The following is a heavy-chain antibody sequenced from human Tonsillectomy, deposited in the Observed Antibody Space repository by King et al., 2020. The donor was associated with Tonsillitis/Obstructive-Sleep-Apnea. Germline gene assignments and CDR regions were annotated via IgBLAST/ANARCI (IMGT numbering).Heavy chain of an antibody. D-gene: IGHD3-22*01. CDR2: IKEDGSEK. Sequence: VQLVESGGGLVQPGGSLRLSCAASGFTFSNFWMSWVRQAPGKGLEWVTNIKEDGSEKYYVDSVKGRFTISRDNAKNSLYQQMNSLRAEDTAVYYCARVLDYYDSSGYRAFDIWGQGTMVTVSS. CDR3: ARVLDYYDSSGYRAFDI. CDR1: GFTFSNFW. V-gene: IGHV3-7*03. J-gene: IGHJ3*02.